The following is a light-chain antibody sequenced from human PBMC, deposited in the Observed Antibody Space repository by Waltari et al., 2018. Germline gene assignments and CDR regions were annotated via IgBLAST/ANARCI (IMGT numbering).Light chain of an antibody. CDR3: QQYNNWPYT. J-gene: IGKJ2*01. V-gene: IGKV3-15*01. CDR2: GAS. Sequence: EIVMTQSPATLSVSPGERATLSCRASQSVSSNLAWYQQKPAQAPRLLIDGASTRATGIPARFSAGGSGTEFTLTISSLQSEDFAVYYCQQYNNWPYTFGQGTKLEIK. CDR1: QSVSSN.